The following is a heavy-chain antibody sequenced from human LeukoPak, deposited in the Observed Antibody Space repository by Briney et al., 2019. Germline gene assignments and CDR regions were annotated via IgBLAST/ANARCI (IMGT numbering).Heavy chain of an antibody. J-gene: IGHJ5*02. CDR2: ISGSGGST. CDR3: AKGGSGWSNWFDP. V-gene: IGHV3-23*01. CDR1: GFTFSSYA. Sequence: GGSLRLSCAASGFTFSSYAMSWVRQAPGKGLEWVSAISGSGGSTYYADAVKGRFTISRDNSQNTLYLQMNSLRADDTAVYYCAKGGSGWSNWFDPWGQGTLVTVSS. D-gene: IGHD6-19*01.